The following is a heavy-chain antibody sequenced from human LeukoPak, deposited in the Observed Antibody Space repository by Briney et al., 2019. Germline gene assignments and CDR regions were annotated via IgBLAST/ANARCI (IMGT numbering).Heavy chain of an antibody. CDR3: AREGAVLYSSSWFDY. D-gene: IGHD6-13*01. Sequence: GGSLRLSCAASGFTFSSYWMSWVRQAPGKGLEWVANIKQDGSEKYYVDSVKGRFTISRDNAKNSLYLQMNSLRAEDTAVYYCAREGAVLYSSSWFDYWGQGTLVTVSS. V-gene: IGHV3-7*01. CDR2: IKQDGSEK. J-gene: IGHJ4*02. CDR1: GFTFSSYW.